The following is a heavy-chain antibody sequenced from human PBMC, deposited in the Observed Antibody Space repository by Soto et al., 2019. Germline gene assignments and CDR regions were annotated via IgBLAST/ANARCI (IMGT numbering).Heavy chain of an antibody. J-gene: IGHJ3*02. CDR1: GYTFTGYD. CDR2: ITPKSGGT. CDR3: ARVRIHLWYDDFDI. Sequence: RASVKVSCKASGYTFTGYDMHWVRQAPGQGLEWMGWITPKSGGTNYAQKFQGRVTMTRDTSISTAYMELSSLRSDDTAVYYCARVRIHLWYDDFDIWGQGTMVTVSS. V-gene: IGHV1-2*02. D-gene: IGHD5-18*01.